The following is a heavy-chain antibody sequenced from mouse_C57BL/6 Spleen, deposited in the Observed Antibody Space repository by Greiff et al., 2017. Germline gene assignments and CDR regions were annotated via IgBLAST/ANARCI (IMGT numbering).Heavy chain of an antibody. J-gene: IGHJ2*01. Sequence: QVQLKESGAELVKPGASVKLSCKASGYTFTEYTIHWVKQRSGQGLEWIGWFYPGSGSTNYNEKFKGKATFTADTSSNTAYMQLSSLTTEDSAIYYCARARYYYGSSYDYWGQGTTLTVSS. CDR3: ARARYYYGSSYDY. V-gene: IGHV1-62-2*01. CDR2: FYPGSGST. CDR1: GYTFTEYT. D-gene: IGHD1-1*01.